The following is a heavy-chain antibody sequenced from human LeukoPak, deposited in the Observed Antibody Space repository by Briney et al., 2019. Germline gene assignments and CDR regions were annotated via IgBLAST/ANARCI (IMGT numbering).Heavy chain of an antibody. CDR2: IIPIFGTA. D-gene: IGHD3-3*01. J-gene: IGHJ4*02. V-gene: IGHV1-69*06. Sequence: SVKVSCKASGYTFTSYYMHWVRQAPGQGLEWMGGIIPIFGTANYAQKFQGRATITADKSTSTAYMELSSLRSEDTAVYYCARAHLLVTIFGVVQYYFDYWGQGTLVTVPS. CDR1: GYTFTSYY. CDR3: ARAHLLVTIFGVVQYYFDY.